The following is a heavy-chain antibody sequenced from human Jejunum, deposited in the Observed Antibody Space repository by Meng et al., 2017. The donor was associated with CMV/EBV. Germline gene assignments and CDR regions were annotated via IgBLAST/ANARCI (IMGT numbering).Heavy chain of an antibody. J-gene: IGHJ4*02. CDR2: IYPGDSDT. V-gene: IGHV5-51*01. Sequence: SGFNFATNWLGWVRQMPGKGLEGLGIIYPGDSDTRYNPSFQGQVTISVDKAVSTTYLQWHSLKASDTAVYYCARHQTTSWTSSIAYWGQGTLVTVSS. CDR1: GFNFATNW. D-gene: IGHD6-6*01. CDR3: ARHQTTSWTSSIAY.